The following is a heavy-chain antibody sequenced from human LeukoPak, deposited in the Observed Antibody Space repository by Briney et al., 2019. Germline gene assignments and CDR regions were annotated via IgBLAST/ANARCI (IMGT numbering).Heavy chain of an antibody. CDR2: IYTIVST. V-gene: IGHV4-59*01. CDR3: ARDPEATVTSARSRRGYYGMDV. J-gene: IGHJ6*02. CDR1: GGSLSMYY. Sequence: SQTLSPTCTLSGGSLSMYYSGWIRHPPEKGLGWDGYIYTIVSTNYNPSLKSRVPISVDTSKNQFSLKLSSVSAADTAVYYCARDPEATVTSARSRRGYYGMDVWGQGTTVTVSS. D-gene: IGHD4-17*01.